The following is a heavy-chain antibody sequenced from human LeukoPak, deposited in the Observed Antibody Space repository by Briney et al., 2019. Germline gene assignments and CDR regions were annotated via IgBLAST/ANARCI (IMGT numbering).Heavy chain of an antibody. CDR1: GFTFGDHA. J-gene: IGHJ4*02. D-gene: IGHD4-23*01. CDR2: IRSKTYGGTT. Sequence: PGRSLRLSCTASGFTFGDHAMSWVRQAPGKGLERVGFIRSKTYGGTTEYAASVKGRFTISRDDSKSIAYLQINGLKTEDTAVYYCTRAVAHPDYWGQGTLVTVSS. CDR3: TRAVAHPDY. V-gene: IGHV3-49*04.